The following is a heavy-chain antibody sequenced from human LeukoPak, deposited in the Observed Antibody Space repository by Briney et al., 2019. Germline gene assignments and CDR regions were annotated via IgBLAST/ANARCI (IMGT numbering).Heavy chain of an antibody. CDR3: ARYSDTGYSSSWYSTPFDY. CDR1: GFTFRSYS. CDR2: LSSSSSYI. Sequence: GGSLRLSCAASGFTFRSYSMKWVRQAPGKGLEWGSSLSSSSSYIYYADSVKGRFTISRDNAKNLLYLQMNSLRAEDTAVYYCARYSDTGYSSSWYSTPFDYWGQGTLVTVSA. J-gene: IGHJ4*02. V-gene: IGHV3-21*06. D-gene: IGHD6-13*01.